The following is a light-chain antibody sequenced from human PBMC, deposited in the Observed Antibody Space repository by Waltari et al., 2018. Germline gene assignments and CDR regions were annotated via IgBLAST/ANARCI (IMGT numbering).Light chain of an antibody. CDR1: SSTIRNNY. Sequence: QSVLTQPPSVSAAPGHTVTISCSADSSTIRNNYVSWYQHFPGTAPKLLIYENNRRPSGIPDRFSGSKSGTSATLGITGLQTGDEADYYCGTWDASLGGIFGTGTKVTVL. V-gene: IGLV1-51*02. J-gene: IGLJ1*01. CDR2: ENN. CDR3: GTWDASLGGI.